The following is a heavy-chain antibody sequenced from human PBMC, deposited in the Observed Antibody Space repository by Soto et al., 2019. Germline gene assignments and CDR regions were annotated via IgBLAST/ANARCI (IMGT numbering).Heavy chain of an antibody. CDR1: GGSISSYY. Sequence: SETLSLTCTVSGGSISSYYWSWIRQPPGKGLEWIGYIYYSGSTNYNPSLKSRVTISVDTSKNQFSLKLSSVTAADTAVYYCASLPYSNYRPLPVVYYMDGWGKGTTVTVSS. J-gene: IGHJ6*03. CDR2: IYYSGST. V-gene: IGHV4-59*08. D-gene: IGHD4-4*01. CDR3: ASLPYSNYRPLPVVYYMDG.